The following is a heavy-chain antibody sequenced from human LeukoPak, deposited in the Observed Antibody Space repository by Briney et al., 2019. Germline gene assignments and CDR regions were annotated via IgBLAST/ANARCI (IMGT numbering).Heavy chain of an antibody. CDR3: AKRSGWTAIDY. V-gene: IGHV3-23*01. D-gene: IGHD3/OR15-3a*01. CDR2: ITGSGATT. CDR1: GFTFSSYA. Sequence: GGSLRLSCAAPGFTFSSYAMAWVRQAPGKGLEWVSAITGSGATTDYADSVKGRFTISRDNLKNTLYLQMNGLRAEDTAVYYCAKRSGWTAIDYWGQGTLVTVSS. J-gene: IGHJ4*02.